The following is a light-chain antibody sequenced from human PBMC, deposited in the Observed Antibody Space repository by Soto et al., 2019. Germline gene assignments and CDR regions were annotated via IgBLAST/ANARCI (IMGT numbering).Light chain of an antibody. CDR1: SSDSGGYKY. V-gene: IGLV2-14*03. Sequence: QSALTQPASVSGSPGQSITISCTGVSSDSGGYKYVSWYQQLPGKSPKLLIYYVSNRPSGVSNRFSGSESSTTASLTISGLQAEDAADYFCRSFRSSSRLEVFGAGTKLTVL. J-gene: IGLJ2*01. CDR3: RSFRSSSRLEV. CDR2: YVS.